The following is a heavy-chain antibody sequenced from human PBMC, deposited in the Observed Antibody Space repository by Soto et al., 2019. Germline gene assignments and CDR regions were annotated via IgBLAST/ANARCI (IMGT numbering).Heavy chain of an antibody. D-gene: IGHD2-2*01. Sequence: GASVKVSCKVSGFTFSDSAVQWVRQARGQGLEWIGRIVAGSGNTNYAQNFQERVTITRDMSTSTAYMVLSSLRSDDTAVYYCAAGRTGGSYYGMDVWGQGTTVTVSS. CDR3: AAGRTGGSYYGMDV. V-gene: IGHV1-58*01. CDR2: IVAGSGNT. J-gene: IGHJ6*02. CDR1: GFTFSDSA.